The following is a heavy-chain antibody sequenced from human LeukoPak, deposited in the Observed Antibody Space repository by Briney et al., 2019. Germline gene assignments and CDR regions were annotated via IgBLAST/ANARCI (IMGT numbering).Heavy chain of an antibody. CDR3: AKGGPSGSYVEHYSDY. V-gene: IGHV3-30*18. CDR2: ISYDGSNK. J-gene: IGHJ4*02. Sequence: GGSLRLSCAACGFTFSSYGMHWVRQAPGKGLEWVAVISYDGSNKYYADSVKGRFTISRDNSKNTLYLQMNSLRAEDTAVYYCAKGGPSGSYVEHYSDYWGQGTLVTVSS. D-gene: IGHD1-26*01. CDR1: GFTFSSYG.